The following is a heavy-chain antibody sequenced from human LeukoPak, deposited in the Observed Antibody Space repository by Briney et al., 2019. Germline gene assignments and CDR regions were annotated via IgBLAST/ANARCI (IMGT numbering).Heavy chain of an antibody. V-gene: IGHV1-18*01. CDR1: GYTFTSYG. CDR3: GRVPPFTMVRGVISYYYYGMDV. Sequence: ASVKVSCKASGYTFTSYGISWVRQAPGQGLEWMGWISAYNGNTNYAQTLQGRVTMTTDTSTSTAYMELGGLRSDDTAVYYCGRVPPFTMVRGVISYYYYGMDVWGQGTTVTVSS. J-gene: IGHJ6*02. CDR2: ISAYNGNT. D-gene: IGHD3-10*01.